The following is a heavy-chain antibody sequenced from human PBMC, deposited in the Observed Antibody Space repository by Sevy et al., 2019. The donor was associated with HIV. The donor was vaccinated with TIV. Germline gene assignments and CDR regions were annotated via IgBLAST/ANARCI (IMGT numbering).Heavy chain of an antibody. V-gene: IGHV3-7*01. J-gene: IGHJ4*02. D-gene: IGHD2-15*01. CDR2: IKEDGSEK. Sequence: GGSLRLSCAASGFSFSSFWMSWVRQSPGKGLEWVANIKEDGSEKYYVDSEKGRFTISRDNAKNSLYLQMNSLRAEDTAVYSCAREGQWSHPGDYWGQGTLVTVSS. CDR3: AREGQWSHPGDY. CDR1: GFSFSSFW.